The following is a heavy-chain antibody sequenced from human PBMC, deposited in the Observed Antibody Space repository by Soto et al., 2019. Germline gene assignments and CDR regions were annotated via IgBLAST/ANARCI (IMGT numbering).Heavy chain of an antibody. J-gene: IGHJ5*02. CDR3: ARDRPVTTYWFDP. V-gene: IGHV3-21*01. Sequence: GSLRLSCPASGFTFSGYIINWVPQAPGKVLEGVSSISSSSSYIYYADSVKGRFTISRDDAKNSLYLQRNSLRAEDTAVYYCARDRPVTTYWFDPWGKGTLVTVSS. D-gene: IGHD4-17*01. CDR2: ISSSSSYI. CDR1: GFTFSGYI.